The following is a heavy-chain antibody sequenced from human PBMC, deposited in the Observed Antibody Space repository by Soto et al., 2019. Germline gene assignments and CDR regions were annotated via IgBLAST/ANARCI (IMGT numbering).Heavy chain of an antibody. CDR2: ISGSGIST. CDR3: AKRYGSGSYVDH. J-gene: IGHJ4*02. V-gene: IGHV3-23*01. CDR1: GVTFSSYA. D-gene: IGHD3-10*01. Sequence: EVQLLESGGGLVQPGGSLRLSCAASGVTFSSYAISWVRQAPGKGLEWVSAISGSGISTYYPDSLKGRFTISRDNSENTLFLQMHSLRAEDTAVYYCAKRYGSGSYVDHWGQGSLVIVSS.